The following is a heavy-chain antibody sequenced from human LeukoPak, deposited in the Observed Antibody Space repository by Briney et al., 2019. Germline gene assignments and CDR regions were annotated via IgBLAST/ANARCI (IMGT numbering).Heavy chain of an antibody. CDR3: ARDGMANGFGY. Sequence: PSETLSLTCTVSGGSISSYYWSWIRQPPGKGLEWIGYIYYSGSTNCNPSLKGRVTISVGTSKNQFSLKLSSVTAADTAVYYCARDGMANGFGYWGQGTLVTVSS. J-gene: IGHJ4*02. V-gene: IGHV4-59*01. CDR1: GGSISSYY. D-gene: IGHD5-24*01. CDR2: IYYSGST.